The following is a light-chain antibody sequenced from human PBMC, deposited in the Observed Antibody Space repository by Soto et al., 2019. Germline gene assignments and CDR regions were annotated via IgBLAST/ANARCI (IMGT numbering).Light chain of an antibody. CDR1: QSVSSY. CDR3: QHRRNWLPMIP. CDR2: DAS. V-gene: IGKV3-11*01. J-gene: IGKJ5*01. Sequence: VMTQPPATLSLSPGERATLSCRASQSVSSYLAWYQQKPGQAPRLLIYDASNRATGIPARFSGSGSGTDFTLTISSLEPEDFAVFYCQHRRNWLPMIPFGQGTRLAIK.